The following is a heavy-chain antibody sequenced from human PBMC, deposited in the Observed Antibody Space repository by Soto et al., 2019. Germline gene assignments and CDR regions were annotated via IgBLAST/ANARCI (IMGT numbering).Heavy chain of an antibody. V-gene: IGHV4-31*03. D-gene: IGHD6-19*01. CDR3: ARMYSSGSGWFHP. Sequence: SETLSLTCFVSGYFIGAGGYYWSWIRHHPGRGLEWIGSFYSSGSIIYDPSLRSRVSITGDMSTNQFSMSLTSVTAADTARYYCARMYSSGSGWFHPWGQGTLVTVSS. CDR1: GYFIGAGGYY. J-gene: IGHJ5*02. CDR2: FYSSGSI.